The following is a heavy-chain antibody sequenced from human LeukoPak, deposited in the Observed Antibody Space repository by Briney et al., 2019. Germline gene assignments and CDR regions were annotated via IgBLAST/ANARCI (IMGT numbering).Heavy chain of an antibody. CDR1: GGSISSGGYY. CDR3: ARGPTVIDPPAGLDY. D-gene: IGHD3-16*02. CDR2: IYYSGST. J-gene: IGHJ4*02. V-gene: IGHV4-31*03. Sequence: PSQTLSLTCTVSGGSISSGGYYWSWIRQHPGKGLEWIGYIYYSGSTYYNPSLKSRVTISVDTSKNQFSLKLSSVTAADTAVYYCARGPTVIDPPAGLDYWGQGTLVTVSS.